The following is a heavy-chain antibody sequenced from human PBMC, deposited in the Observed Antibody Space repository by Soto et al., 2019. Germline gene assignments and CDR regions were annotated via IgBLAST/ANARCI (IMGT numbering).Heavy chain of an antibody. CDR3: ARRYSSSFDF. Sequence: PSETLSLTCTVSGGSISSSSYYWGWFRQPPGKGLEWIGYIYYTGTTTYHPSLKSRVTISIDTSKNQFSLKLSSVTAADTAVYYCARRYSSSFDFWGQGTLVTVSS. CDR2: IYYTGTT. CDR1: GGSISSSSYY. D-gene: IGHD6-13*01. J-gene: IGHJ4*02. V-gene: IGHV4-61*05.